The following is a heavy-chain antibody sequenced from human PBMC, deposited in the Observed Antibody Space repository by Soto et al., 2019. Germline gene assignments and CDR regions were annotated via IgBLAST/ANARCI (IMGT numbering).Heavy chain of an antibody. J-gene: IGHJ6*02. CDR3: ARGSPRITELSYSSSWSIPKPYYYGMDV. Sequence: VASVKVSCKASGYTFTSYGISWVRQAPGQGLEWMGWISAYNGNTNYAQKLQGRVTMTADTSTSTAYMELRSLRSDDTAVYYCARGSPRITELSYSSSWSIPKPYYYGMDVWGQGTTVTVSS. V-gene: IGHV1-18*01. D-gene: IGHD6-13*01. CDR1: GYTFTSYG. CDR2: ISAYNGNT.